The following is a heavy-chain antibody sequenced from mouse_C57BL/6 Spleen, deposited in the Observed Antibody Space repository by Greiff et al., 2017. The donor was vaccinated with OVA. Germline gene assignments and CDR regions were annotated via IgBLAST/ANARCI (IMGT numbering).Heavy chain of an antibody. CDR1: GFTFSSYG. CDR3: ARYYAPYAMDY. J-gene: IGHJ4*01. Sequence: EVQLVESGGDLVKPGGSLKLSCAASGFTFSSYGMSWVRQTPDKRLEWVATISSGGSYTYYPDSVKGRFTISRDNAKNTLYLQMSSLKSEDTAMYYCARYYAPYAMDYWGQGTSVTVSS. D-gene: IGHD1-1*01. V-gene: IGHV5-6*01. CDR2: ISSGGSYT.